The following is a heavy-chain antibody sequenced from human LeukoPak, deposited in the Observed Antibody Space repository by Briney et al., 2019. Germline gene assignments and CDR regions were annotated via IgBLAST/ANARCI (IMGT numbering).Heavy chain of an antibody. D-gene: IGHD5-24*01. CDR2: IYYSGST. J-gene: IGHJ4*02. Sequence: PSETLSLTCTVSGGSISSYHWSWIRQPPRQGQEWNGNIYYSGSTKYKPSLMSRVTISVDTSKNQFSLKLTSVTAADTAVYYCARHSLDGYNFNYWGQGTLVTASS. V-gene: IGHV4-59*08. CDR1: GGSISSYH. CDR3: ARHSLDGYNFNY.